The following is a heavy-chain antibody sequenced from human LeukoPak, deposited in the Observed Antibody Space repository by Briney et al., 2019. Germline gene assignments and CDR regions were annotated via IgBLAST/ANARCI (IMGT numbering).Heavy chain of an antibody. Sequence: PSQTLSLTCAVSGGSISSGGYSWSWIRQPPGKGLEWIGYIYHSGSTYYNPSLKSRVTISVGRSKNQFSLKLSSVTAADTAVYYCASSLYYHGSGSYFTWGQGTLVTVSS. V-gene: IGHV4-30-2*01. CDR1: GGSISSGGYS. CDR3: ASSLYYHGSGSYFT. J-gene: IGHJ4*02. D-gene: IGHD3-10*01. CDR2: IYHSGST.